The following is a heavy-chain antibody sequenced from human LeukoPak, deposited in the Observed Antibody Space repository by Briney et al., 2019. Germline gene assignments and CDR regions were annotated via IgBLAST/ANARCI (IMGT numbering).Heavy chain of an antibody. Sequence: GSLRLSCAASGFTFSSYWMSWVRQPPGKGLEWIASIHYSETTYYNPSLKSRVTISVDTSKNHFSLKLSSVTAADTAVYYCARTGYSGSYYYFDFWGQGTLVTVSS. D-gene: IGHD1-26*01. CDR2: IHYSETT. V-gene: IGHV4-59*05. CDR3: ARTGYSGSYYYFDF. J-gene: IGHJ4*02. CDR1: GFTFSSYW.